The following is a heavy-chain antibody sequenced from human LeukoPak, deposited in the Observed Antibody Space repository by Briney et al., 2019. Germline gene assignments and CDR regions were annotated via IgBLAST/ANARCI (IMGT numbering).Heavy chain of an antibody. J-gene: IGHJ3*02. V-gene: IGHV3-74*01. CDR2: INSDGSST. Sequence: PRGSLRLSCAASGFTFSSYWMHWVRQAPGKGLVWVSRINSDGSSTSYADSVKGRFTISRDNAKNTLYLQMNSLRAEDTAVYYGARVEWFRAFDIWGQGTMVTVSS. D-gene: IGHD3-3*01. CDR3: ARVEWFRAFDI. CDR1: GFTFSSYW.